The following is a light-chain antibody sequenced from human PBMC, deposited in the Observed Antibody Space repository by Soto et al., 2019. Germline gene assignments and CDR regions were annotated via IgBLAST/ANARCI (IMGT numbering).Light chain of an antibody. CDR2: EVV. J-gene: IGLJ1*01. Sequence: QSALTQPPSASGSPGQSVTISCTGTKSDIGVYDFVSWYQHHPGKAPRLIIYEVVQRPSGVPDRFSGSKSGTSASLAITGLRPEDEADYYCATWDDGLSGYVFATGTKVTVL. V-gene: IGLV2-8*01. CDR3: ATWDDGLSGYV. CDR1: KSDIGVYDF.